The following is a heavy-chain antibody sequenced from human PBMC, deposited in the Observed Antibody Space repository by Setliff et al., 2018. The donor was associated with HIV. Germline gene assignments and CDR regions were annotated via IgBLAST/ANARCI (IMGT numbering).Heavy chain of an antibody. CDR3: ARTTAGIVGAPDY. J-gene: IGHJ4*02. V-gene: IGHV2-70*11. D-gene: IGHD1-26*01. CDR1: GISLSTSGMC. Sequence: SGPTLVNPTQTLTLTCTVSGISLSTSGMCLTWIRQPPGKALEWLARIDWDDDKNYSPFLETRLTISKDTSNNQVVLTMTNIDPVDTATYYCARTTAGIVGAPDYWGQGTLVTVSS. CDR2: IDWDDDK.